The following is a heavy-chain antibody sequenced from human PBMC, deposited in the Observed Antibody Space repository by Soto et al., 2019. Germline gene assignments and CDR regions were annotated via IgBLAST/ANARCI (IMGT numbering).Heavy chain of an antibody. CDR1: GGYIISSSCY. CDR3: ARPLRYFDWSFDY. J-gene: IGHJ4*02. CDR2: IYYSGST. V-gene: IGHV4-39*01. Sequence: SETLSLTCTVAGGYIISSSCYWGWIRQPPGKGLEWIGSIYYSGSTYYNPSLKSRVTISVDTSKNQFSLKLSSVTAPDTAVYYCARPLRYFDWSFDYWGQGTLVTVSS. D-gene: IGHD3-9*01.